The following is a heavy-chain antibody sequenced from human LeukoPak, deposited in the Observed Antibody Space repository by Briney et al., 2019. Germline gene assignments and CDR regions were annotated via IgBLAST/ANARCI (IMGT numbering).Heavy chain of an antibody. V-gene: IGHV3-7*01. J-gene: IGHJ5*02. D-gene: IGHD3-10*01. Sequence: GGSLRLSCAASGFTFSSYGMHWVRQAPGKGLEWVANIMQDGSEKYHVDSLKGRFTISRDTPPNPLYLRMNSLRAEDTRLYFGARDRGTMVRGVYPLWFDPWGQGTLVTVSS. CDR3: ARDRGTMVRGVYPLWFDP. CDR1: GFTFSSYG. CDR2: IMQDGSEK.